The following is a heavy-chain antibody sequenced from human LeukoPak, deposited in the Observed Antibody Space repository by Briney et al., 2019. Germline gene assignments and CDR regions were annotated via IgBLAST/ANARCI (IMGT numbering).Heavy chain of an antibody. D-gene: IGHD6-19*01. CDR3: ARDYSSGWPNFDY. V-gene: IGHV1-18*01. J-gene: IGHJ4*02. CDR1: GYTFTSYG. Sequence: ASVKVSCKASGYTFTSYGISWVRQAPGQGLEWMGWISTYNGNTNYAQKVQGRVTMTTDTSTSTTYMELRSLRSDDTAVYYCARDYSSGWPNFDYWGQGTLVTVSS. CDR2: ISTYNGNT.